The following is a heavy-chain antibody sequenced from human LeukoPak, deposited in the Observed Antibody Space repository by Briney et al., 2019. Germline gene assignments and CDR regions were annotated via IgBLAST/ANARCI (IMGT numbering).Heavy chain of an antibody. CDR3: ARGPVVVPAAPDGRFDP. D-gene: IGHD2-2*01. CDR2: INPNSGGT. V-gene: IGHV1-2*02. J-gene: IGHJ5*02. Sequence: ASVKVSCKASGYTFTGYYVHWVRQAPGQGLEWMGWINPNSGGTNYAQKFQGGVTMTRDTSISTAYMELSRLRSDDTAVYYCARGPVVVPAAPDGRFDPWGQGTLVTVSS. CDR1: GYTFTGYY.